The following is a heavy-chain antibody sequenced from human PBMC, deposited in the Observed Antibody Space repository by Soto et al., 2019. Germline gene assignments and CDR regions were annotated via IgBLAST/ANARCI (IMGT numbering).Heavy chain of an antibody. Sequence: ETLSLTCAVYGGSFSGHSWTWIRQSPGKGLEWIGDINHSGRVNYSPSLKSRVTISLDTSKNQFSLTLSAVTAADTAMYYCSTRAYDTNGYYRFDPWGQGTLVTV. CDR2: INHSGRV. D-gene: IGHD3-22*01. J-gene: IGHJ5*01. V-gene: IGHV4-34*01. CDR3: STRAYDTNGYYRFDP. CDR1: GGSFSGHS.